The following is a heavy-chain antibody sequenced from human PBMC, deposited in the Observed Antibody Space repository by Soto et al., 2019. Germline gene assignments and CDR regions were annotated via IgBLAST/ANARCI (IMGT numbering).Heavy chain of an antibody. CDR2: INHSGST. V-gene: IGHV4-34*01. CDR1: GGSFSGYY. J-gene: IGHJ4*02. D-gene: IGHD2-15*01. Sequence: QVQLQQWGAGLLKPSETLSLTCAVYGGSFSGYYWSWIRQPPGKGLEWIGEINHSGSTNYNPSLNSRVTISVDPSKTQFSLKLSSVTAADTAVYYCARGWGGNTLGWGQGTLVTVSS. CDR3: ARGWGGNTLG.